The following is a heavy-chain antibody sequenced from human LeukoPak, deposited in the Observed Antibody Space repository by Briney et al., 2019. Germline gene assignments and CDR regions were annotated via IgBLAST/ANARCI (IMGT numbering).Heavy chain of an antibody. CDR1: GFTFSNAW. D-gene: IGHD5-12*01. CDR2: IKPDGSEK. V-gene: IGHV3-7*05. CDR3: ASRAGYTGSWSAFDY. J-gene: IGHJ4*02. Sequence: GGSLRLSCAASGFTFSNAWMSWVRQAPGKGLEWVANIKPDGSEKYYVDSVKGRFTISRDNAKNSLFLQMNSLRVDDTAVYYCASRAGYTGSWSAFDYWGQGTLVTVSS.